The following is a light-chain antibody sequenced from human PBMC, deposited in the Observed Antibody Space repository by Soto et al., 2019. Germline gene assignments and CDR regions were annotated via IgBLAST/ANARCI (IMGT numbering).Light chain of an antibody. CDR1: QSISSSY. CDR3: QQFGSSSYT. Sequence: EIVLTQSPGTLSLSPGERATLSCRASQSISSSYLAWYQHKPGQAPRLLIFGASSWATDIPDRFSGSGSGTDFTLTISRLEPEDYAVYYCQQFGSSSYTFGQGTKLEIK. V-gene: IGKV3-20*01. J-gene: IGKJ2*01. CDR2: GAS.